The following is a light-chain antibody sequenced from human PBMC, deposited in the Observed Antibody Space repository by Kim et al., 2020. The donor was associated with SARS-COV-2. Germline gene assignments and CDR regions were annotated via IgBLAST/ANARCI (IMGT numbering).Light chain of an antibody. CDR1: KLGDKY. Sequence: VSPDQAASITCSGDKLGDKYACWYQQKPGQSPVLVIYQDSQRPSGIPERFSGSNSGNTATLTISGTQPMDEADYYCQAWDSSTVIFGGGTQLTVL. V-gene: IGLV3-1*01. CDR2: QDS. CDR3: QAWDSSTVI. J-gene: IGLJ2*01.